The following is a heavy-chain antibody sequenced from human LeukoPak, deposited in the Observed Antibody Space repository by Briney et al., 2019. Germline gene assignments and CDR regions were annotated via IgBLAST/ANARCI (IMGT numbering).Heavy chain of an antibody. V-gene: IGHV3-15*01. Sequence: GGSLRLSCAASGFTFSNDWMSWVRQAPGKGLEWVGRIKSKTDGGTTDYAAPVKGRFTISRDDSKNALYLQMNSLKTEDTAVYYCTTGLYYDILTGYYMGAFDIWGQGTMVTVSS. CDR3: TTGLYYDILTGYYMGAFDI. D-gene: IGHD3-9*01. J-gene: IGHJ3*02. CDR1: GFTFSNDW. CDR2: IKSKTDGGTT.